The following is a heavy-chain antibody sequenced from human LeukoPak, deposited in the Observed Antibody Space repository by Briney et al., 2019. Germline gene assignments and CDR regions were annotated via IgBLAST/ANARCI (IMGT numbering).Heavy chain of an antibody. D-gene: IGHD1-26*01. CDR2: ISSSSSYI. V-gene: IGHV3-21*04. J-gene: IGHJ4*02. CDR3: AKERSARLDY. Sequence: PGGSLRLSCAASGFTFSSYSMNWVRQAPGKGLEWVSSISSSSSYIYYADSVKGRFTISRDNAKNSLYLQMDSLRAEDPAVYYCAKERSARLDYWGQGTLVTVSS. CDR1: GFTFSSYS.